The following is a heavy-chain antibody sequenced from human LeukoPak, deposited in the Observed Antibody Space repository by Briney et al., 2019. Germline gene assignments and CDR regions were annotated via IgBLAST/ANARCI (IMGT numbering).Heavy chain of an antibody. Sequence: GGSLRLSRAASGFTFSSYWMHWVRHAPGKGLVWVSRINSDGSSTIYADSVKGRFTISRDNAKNTLYLQMNSLGAEDTAVYYCAREELGYCSSTSCLISSAFDIWGQGTMVTVSS. CDR2: INSDGSST. CDR1: GFTFSSYW. J-gene: IGHJ3*02. D-gene: IGHD2-2*01. V-gene: IGHV3-74*01. CDR3: AREELGYCSSTSCLISSAFDI.